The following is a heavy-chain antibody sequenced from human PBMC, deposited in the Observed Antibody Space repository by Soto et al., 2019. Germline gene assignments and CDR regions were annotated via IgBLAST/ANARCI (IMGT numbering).Heavy chain of an antibody. J-gene: IGHJ3*02. V-gene: IGHV4-30-2*01. Sequence: QLQLQESGSGLVKPSQTLSLTCAVSGGSISSGSYSWSWIRQPPGKGLEWIGYIYHSGSTYYNPSLKSRGTISVDRSKNQFSLKLSSVTAADTAVYYFARADYNGAFDIWGQGTMVTVSS. CDR2: IYHSGST. D-gene: IGHD4-4*01. CDR1: GGSISSGSYS. CDR3: ARADYNGAFDI.